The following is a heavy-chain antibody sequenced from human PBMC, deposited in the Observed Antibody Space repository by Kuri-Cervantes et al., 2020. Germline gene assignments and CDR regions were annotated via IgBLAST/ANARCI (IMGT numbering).Heavy chain of an antibody. D-gene: IGHD3-9*01. V-gene: IGHV3-30*03. CDR1: GFTFSGYG. Sequence: GGSLRLSCAASGFTFSGYGMHWVRQAPGKGLEWVAVISYDGSNKYYADSVKGRFTISRDNAKNTLYLQMNCLRAEDTAVYYCARANLPYLDWLFSDAFDIWGQGTMVTVSS. CDR2: ISYDGSNK. CDR3: ARANLPYLDWLFSDAFDI. J-gene: IGHJ3*02.